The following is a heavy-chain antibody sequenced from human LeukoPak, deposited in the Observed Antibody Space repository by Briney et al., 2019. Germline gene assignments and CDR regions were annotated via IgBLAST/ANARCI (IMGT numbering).Heavy chain of an antibody. CDR2: IYYSGST. J-gene: IGHJ6*02. D-gene: IGHD3-9*01. CDR1: GGSISSGGYY. V-gene: IGHV4-31*03. CDR3: ARVLVYYYYGMDV. Sequence: PSQTLSLTCTVSGGSISSGGYYWSWIRQHPGKGLEWIGYIYYSGSTYYNPSLKSRVTISVDTFKNQFSLKLSSVTAADTAVYYCARVLVYYYYGMDVWGQGATVTVSS.